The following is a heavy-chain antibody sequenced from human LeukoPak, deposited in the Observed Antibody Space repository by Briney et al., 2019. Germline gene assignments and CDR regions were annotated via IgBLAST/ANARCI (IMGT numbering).Heavy chain of an antibody. CDR3: ARGGRGTYSHY. V-gene: IGHV4-59*01. Sequence: SETLSLACTVSGGSISSYCWSWIRQPPGKGLEWIGYIYYSGSTNYNPSLKSRVTISVDTSKNQFPLKLSSVTAADTAVYYCARGGRGTYSHYWGRGTVVTVSS. J-gene: IGHJ4*02. CDR1: GGSISSYC. CDR2: IYYSGST. D-gene: IGHD5-24*01.